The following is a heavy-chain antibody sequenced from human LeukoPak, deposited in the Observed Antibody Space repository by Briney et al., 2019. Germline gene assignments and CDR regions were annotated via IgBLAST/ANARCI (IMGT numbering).Heavy chain of an antibody. CDR2: ITSTGSNR. V-gene: IGHV3-48*03. CDR1: GFTFRSYE. CDR3: ARDDDQGYFAGVFPLDR. J-gene: IGHJ5*02. Sequence: GGSLRLSCAASGFTFRSYEMNWVRQAPEKGLEWVSYITSTGSNRYYADSVKGRFTISRDNAKNSLYLHMNSLRAEDTGIYYCARDDDQGYFAGVFPLDRWGQGTLVTVSS. D-gene: IGHD3-9*01.